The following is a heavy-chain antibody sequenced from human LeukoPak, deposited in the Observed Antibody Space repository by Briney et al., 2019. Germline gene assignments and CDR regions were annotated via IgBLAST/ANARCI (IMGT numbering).Heavy chain of an antibody. Sequence: GGSLRLSCAASGFTFSSYAMSWVRQAPGRGLEWVSAISGSGGSTYYADSVKGRFTISRDNSKNTLYLQKNSLRAEDTAVYYCANRPWGSYWYFDLWGRGTLVTVSS. CDR2: ISGSGGST. V-gene: IGHV3-23*01. J-gene: IGHJ2*01. CDR1: GFTFSSYA. CDR3: ANRPWGSYWYFDL. D-gene: IGHD7-27*01.